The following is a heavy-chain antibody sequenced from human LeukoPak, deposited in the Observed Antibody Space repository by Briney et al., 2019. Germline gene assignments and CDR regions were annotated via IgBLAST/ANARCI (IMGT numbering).Heavy chain of an antibody. J-gene: IGHJ4*02. Sequence: PSETLSLTCTVSGGSIRSNYWTWLRQPPGKGLEYIGYIYYTGGTNYNPSLKSRVTISVDTSKNQFSLKLSSVTAADTAVYFCAKYGNSGWVIDNWGQGTLVTVSS. V-gene: IGHV4-59*08. CDR3: AKYGNSGWVIDN. D-gene: IGHD6-19*01. CDR2: IYYTGGT. CDR1: GGSIRSNY.